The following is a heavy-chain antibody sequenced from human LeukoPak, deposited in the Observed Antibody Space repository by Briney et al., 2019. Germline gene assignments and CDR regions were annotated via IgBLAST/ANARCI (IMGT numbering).Heavy chain of an antibody. CDR3: ARGPLDWLWDY. Sequence: PGGSLRLSCAASGFTFSSYAMHWVRQAPGKGPEWVAVISYDGSNKYYADSVKGRFTISRDNSKNTLYLQMNSLRAEDTAVYYCARGPLDWLWDYWGQGTLVTVSS. CDR1: GFTFSSYA. D-gene: IGHD3-9*01. J-gene: IGHJ4*02. CDR2: ISYDGSNK. V-gene: IGHV3-30*04.